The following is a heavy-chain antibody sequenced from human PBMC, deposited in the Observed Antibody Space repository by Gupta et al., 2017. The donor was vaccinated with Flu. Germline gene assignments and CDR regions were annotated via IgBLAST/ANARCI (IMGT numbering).Heavy chain of an antibody. Sequence: FSGFSLSTSGVAVGWIRQPPGKALEWLALIYWNDDDRYSLSLKSRLTITKDTSKNQVVLTMTNMDPVDTATYYCAHRAVADHFFDYWGKGTLVTVSS. CDR2: IYWNDDD. CDR1: GFSLSTSGVA. J-gene: IGHJ4*02. D-gene: IGHD6-13*01. V-gene: IGHV2-5*01. CDR3: AHRAVADHFFDY.